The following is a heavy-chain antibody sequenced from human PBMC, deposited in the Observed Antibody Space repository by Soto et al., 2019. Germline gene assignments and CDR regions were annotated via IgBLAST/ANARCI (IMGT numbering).Heavy chain of an antibody. CDR3: ARDRKGDIVATISHYYYYYGMDV. J-gene: IGHJ6*02. Sequence: ASVKFSCKASGYTFTSYGVSWVRQAPGQGLEWMGWISAFNGQTNYIQKVQGRVTLTTEASISTAYMELSRLRSDDTAVYYCARDRKGDIVATISHYYYYYGMDVWGQGTTVTVSS. CDR2: ISAFNGQT. CDR1: GYTFTSYG. V-gene: IGHV1-18*01. D-gene: IGHD5-12*01.